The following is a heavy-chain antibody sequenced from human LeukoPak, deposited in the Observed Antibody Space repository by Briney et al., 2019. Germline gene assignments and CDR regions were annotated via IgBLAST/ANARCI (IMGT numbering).Heavy chain of an antibody. CDR3: VRDGVGAPPFDY. CDR1: GFTFSSNW. CDR2: IKGDGSST. V-gene: IGHV3-74*01. Sequence: GGSLRLSCAASGFTFSSNWMHWVRQAPGKGLVWVSRIKGDGSSTSYADSVKGRFTISRDNAKNTLFLQMNSLRAEDTAVYYCVRDGVGAPPFDYWGQGTLVTVSS. J-gene: IGHJ4*02. D-gene: IGHD1-26*01.